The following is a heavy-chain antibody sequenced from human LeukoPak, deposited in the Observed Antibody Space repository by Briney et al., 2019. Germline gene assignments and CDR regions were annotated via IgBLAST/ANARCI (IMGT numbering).Heavy chain of an antibody. D-gene: IGHD6-19*01. V-gene: IGHV3-7*04. CDR2: IKQDGSEK. J-gene: IGHJ4*02. CDR3: ARDQSGWYGKRY. Sequence: GGSLRLSCAASGFTFSSSWMSWVRQAPGKGLEWVANIKQDGSEKYYVDSVKGRFTISRDNAKTSLYLQMDSLRAEDTAVYYCARDQSGWYGKRYWGQGTLVTVSS. CDR1: GFTFSSSW.